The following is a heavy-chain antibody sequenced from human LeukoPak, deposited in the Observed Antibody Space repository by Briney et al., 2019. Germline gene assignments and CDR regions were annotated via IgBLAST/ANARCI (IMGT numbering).Heavy chain of an antibody. V-gene: IGHV3-23*01. CDR1: GFTFSTYS. J-gene: IGHJ4*02. CDR2: ISGSGGST. D-gene: IGHD3-22*01. Sequence: GGSLRLSCAASGFTFSTYSMNWVRQAPGQGLEWVSAISGSGGSTYYADSVKGRFTISRDNSKNTLYLQMNSLRAEDTAVYYCAKVVARSGYFDYWGQGTLVTVSS. CDR3: AKVVARSGYFDY.